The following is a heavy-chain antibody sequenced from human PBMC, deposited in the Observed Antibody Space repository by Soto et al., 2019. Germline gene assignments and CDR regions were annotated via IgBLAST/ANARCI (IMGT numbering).Heavy chain of an antibody. D-gene: IGHD6-19*01. J-gene: IGHJ4*02. V-gene: IGHV4-59*01. Sequence: SETLSLTCTVSGGFISSYYWSWIRQPPGKGLEWIGYIYYSGSTNYNPSLKXXVTISVDTSKNQFSLKLSSVTAADXAVYYCAXXDEGSSRWYYFDYWGQGTLVTVSS. CDR2: IYYSGST. CDR1: GGFISSYY. CDR3: AXXDEGSSRWYYFDY.